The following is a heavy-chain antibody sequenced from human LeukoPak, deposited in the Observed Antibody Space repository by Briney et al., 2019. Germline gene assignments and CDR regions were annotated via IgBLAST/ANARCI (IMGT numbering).Heavy chain of an antibody. CDR2: IKSKTDGGTT. CDR3: ATEGYSYGYSFDY. J-gene: IGHJ4*02. Sequence: GGSLRLSCAASGXTFSNAWMSWVRQAPGKGLESVGRIKSKTDGGTTDYAAPVKGRFTISRDESKNTLYLQMNSLKTEDTAVYYCATEGYSYGYSFDYWGQGTLVTVSS. D-gene: IGHD5-18*01. V-gene: IGHV3-15*01. CDR1: GXTFSNAW.